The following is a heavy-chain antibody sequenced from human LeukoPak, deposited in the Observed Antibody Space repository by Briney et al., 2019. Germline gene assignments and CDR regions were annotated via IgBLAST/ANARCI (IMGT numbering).Heavy chain of an antibody. Sequence: PGGSLRLSCAASGLTFSSYSMNWVRQAPGKGLEWVSYISSSSTTIYYADSVKGRFTISRDNSKNTLYLQMNSLRAEDTAVYYCAKGIKKGTGIAAAGPFDYWGQGTLVTVSS. CDR3: AKGIKKGTGIAAAGPFDY. CDR2: ISSSSTTI. CDR1: GLTFSSYS. V-gene: IGHV3-48*01. J-gene: IGHJ4*02. D-gene: IGHD6-13*01.